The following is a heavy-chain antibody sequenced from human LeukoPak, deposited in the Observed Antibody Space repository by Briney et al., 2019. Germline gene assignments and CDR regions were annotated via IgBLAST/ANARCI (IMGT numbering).Heavy chain of an antibody. V-gene: IGHV3-7*01. D-gene: IGHD2-15*01. Sequence: GGSLRLSCAASRFTFDDFGLSWVRQAPGKGLEWVANIKHDGSEDYYLDSVKGRFTISRDNAKSSMWLQMNSLRDEDTAVYYCARDQTPFYWGQGSLVTVSS. J-gene: IGHJ4*02. CDR3: ARDQTPFY. CDR1: RFTFDDFG. CDR2: IKHDGSED.